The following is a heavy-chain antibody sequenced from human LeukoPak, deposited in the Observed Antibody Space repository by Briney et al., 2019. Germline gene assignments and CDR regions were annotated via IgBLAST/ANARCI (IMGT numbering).Heavy chain of an antibody. J-gene: IGHJ6*02. V-gene: IGHV3-33*01. CDR2: IWYDGSNK. D-gene: IGHD5-18*01. Sequence: GRSLRLSCAASGFTFSSYGMHWVRQAPGKGLEWVAVIWYDGSNKYYADSVKGRFTISRDNSKNTLYLQMNSLRAEDTAVYYCARGGQLWLPHYYYYYGMDVWGQGTTVTVSS. CDR1: GFTFSSYG. CDR3: ARGGQLWLPHYYYYYGMDV.